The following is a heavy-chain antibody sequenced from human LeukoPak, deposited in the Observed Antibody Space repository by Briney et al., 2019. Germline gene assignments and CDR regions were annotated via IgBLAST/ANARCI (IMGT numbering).Heavy chain of an antibody. CDR2: RRSGSDDVTT. J-gene: IGHJ3*02. V-gene: IGHV3-15*01. Sequence: DPGGSLTLSCAASGFAFTNAWMNWVRQAPGKGPEWVGRRRSGSDDVTTDYNTRVKDRFIISRDDSRVTLYLQMHSLRREYTSVYYCSTDAVARDAFDIWGQGTTVTVSS. CDR1: GFAFTNAW. CDR3: STDAVARDAFDI.